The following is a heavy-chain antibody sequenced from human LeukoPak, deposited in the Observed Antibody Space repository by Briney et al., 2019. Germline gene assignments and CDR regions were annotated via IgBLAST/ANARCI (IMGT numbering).Heavy chain of an antibody. CDR1: GGSISSSSYY. CDR2: IYYSGST. CDR3: ARTDYGYYYYMDV. V-gene: IGHV4-39*07. J-gene: IGHJ6*03. Sequence: SETLSLTCTVSGGSISSSSYYWGWIRQPPGKGLGWIGSIYYSGSTYYNPSLKSRVTISVDTSKNQFSLKLSSVTAADTAVYYCARTDYGYYYYMDVWGKGTTVTVSS. D-gene: IGHD4-17*01.